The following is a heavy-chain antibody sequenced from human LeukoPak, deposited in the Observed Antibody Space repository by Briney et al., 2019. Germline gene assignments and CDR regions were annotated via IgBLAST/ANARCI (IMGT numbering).Heavy chain of an antibody. V-gene: IGHV3-30*04. Sequence: PGGTLRLSCAASGFTFNSHAIHWVRQAPGKGLEWVAVISYDGSIKYYTDSVKGRFTISRDNSKNTLYLQMNSLRAEDTAVYYCAREYYGSGSSFDPWGQGTLVTVSS. CDR1: GFTFNSHA. CDR2: ISYDGSIK. D-gene: IGHD3-10*01. J-gene: IGHJ5*02. CDR3: AREYYGSGSSFDP.